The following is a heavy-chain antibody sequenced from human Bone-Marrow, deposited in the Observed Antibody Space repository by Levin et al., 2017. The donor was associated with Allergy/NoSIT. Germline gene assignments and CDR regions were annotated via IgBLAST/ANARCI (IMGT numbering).Heavy chain of an antibody. CDR1: GGSFNNYA. J-gene: IGHJ6*03. CDR2: IIPLFGTA. D-gene: IGHD2-2*02. CDR3: ARLGYCSSASCYSPPYNYMDV. V-gene: IGHV1-69*13. Sequence: SVKVSCRASGGSFNNYALSWVRQAPGQGLELVGKIIPLFGTANYAPKFQGRVTISADESTSTAYMELSSLRSEDTAVYYCARLGYCSSASCYSPPYNYMDVWGSGTTVIVSS.